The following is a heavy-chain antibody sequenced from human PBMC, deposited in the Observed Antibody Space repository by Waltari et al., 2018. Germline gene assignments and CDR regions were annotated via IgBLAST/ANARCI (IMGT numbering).Heavy chain of an antibody. V-gene: IGHV3-66*02. J-gene: IGHJ4*02. CDR3: ATARDEETAMVYFDH. CDR2: IYAAGST. Sequence: EVQLVESGGALVPPGGSLRLSCAASGFTLRRNHMAWVRQAPGKGLEWVSIIYAAGSTYYADSVMGRFTISRDNSKNTLHLQMNSLRSEDTAIYYCATARDEETAMVYFDHWGEGSLVSVSS. D-gene: IGHD5-18*01. CDR1: GFTLRRNH.